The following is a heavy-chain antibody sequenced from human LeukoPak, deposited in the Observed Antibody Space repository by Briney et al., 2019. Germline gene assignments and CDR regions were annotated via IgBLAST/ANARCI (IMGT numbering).Heavy chain of an antibody. CDR3: ARASSGWYHWYFDY. CDR2: IYYTGST. V-gene: IGHV4-39*07. D-gene: IGHD6-19*01. J-gene: IGHJ4*02. Sequence: SETLSLTCTVSGGSISSGPYYWAWIRQPPGKGLEWIGSIYYTGSTYKNPSLKSRVTISVDMSKNQFSLRLSSVTAADTAVYYCARASSGWYHWYFDYWGQGTLVTVSS. CDR1: GGSISSGPYY.